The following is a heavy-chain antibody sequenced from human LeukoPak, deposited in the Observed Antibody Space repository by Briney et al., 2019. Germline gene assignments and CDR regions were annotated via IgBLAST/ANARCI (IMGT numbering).Heavy chain of an antibody. CDR1: GDSITGYY. CDR3: ARQTGSGLFTLP. J-gene: IGHJ4*02. CDR2: IYYTGNT. Sequence: PSETLSLTCSVSGDSITGYYWGWIRQPPGKGLEWIGNIYYTGNTYYNASLKSRVTISIDTSNNQISLRLISVTATDTAMYYCARQTGSGLFTLPGGQGTLVTVSS. D-gene: IGHD3/OR15-3a*01. V-gene: IGHV4-39*01.